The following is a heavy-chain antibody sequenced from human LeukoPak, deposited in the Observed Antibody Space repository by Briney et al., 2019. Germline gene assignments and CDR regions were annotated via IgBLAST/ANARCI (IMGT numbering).Heavy chain of an antibody. J-gene: IGHJ5*02. D-gene: IGHD6-13*01. Sequence: KSSETLSLTCTVSGGSISSYYWSWIRQPPGKGLEWIGYIYYSGSTNYNPSLKSRVTISVDPSKNQFSLKLSSVTAADTAVYYCARDVYSSSWYNWFDPWGQGTLVTVSS. V-gene: IGHV4-59*01. CDR3: ARDVYSSSWYNWFDP. CDR1: GGSISSYY. CDR2: IYYSGST.